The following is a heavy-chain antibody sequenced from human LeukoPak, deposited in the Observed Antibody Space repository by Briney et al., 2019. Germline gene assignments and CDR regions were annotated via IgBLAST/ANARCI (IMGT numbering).Heavy chain of an antibody. CDR2: IKGKTDGGTT. V-gene: IGHV3-15*01. CDR1: GFTFSSYS. CDR3: TTREKHLDY. J-gene: IGHJ4*02. Sequence: GGSLRLSCAASGFTFSSYSMNWVRQAPGKGLEWVGLIKGKTDGGTTDYAAPVKGRFTISRDDSKNTLYLQVNSLKTEDTAVYYRTTREKHLDYWGQGTLVTVSS.